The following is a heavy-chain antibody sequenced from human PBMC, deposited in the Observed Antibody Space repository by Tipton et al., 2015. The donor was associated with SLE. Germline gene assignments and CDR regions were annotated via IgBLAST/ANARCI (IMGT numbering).Heavy chain of an antibody. Sequence: LRLSCTVSGGSISSGSYYWSWIRQPAGKGLEWIGRIYTSGSTNYNPSLKSRVTISVDTPKNQFSLKLSSVTAADTAVYYCAREGNRSGGSCWNWFDPWGQGTLVTVSS. D-gene: IGHD2-15*01. CDR3: AREGNRSGGSCWNWFDP. V-gene: IGHV4-61*02. J-gene: IGHJ5*02. CDR1: GGSISSGSYY. CDR2: IYTSGST.